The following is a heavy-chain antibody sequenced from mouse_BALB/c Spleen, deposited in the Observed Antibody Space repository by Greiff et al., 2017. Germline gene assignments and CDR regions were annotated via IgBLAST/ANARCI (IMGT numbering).Heavy chain of an antibody. Sequence: VQLQQSGAELVKPGASVKLSCTASGFNIKDTYMHWVKQRPEQGLEWIGRVDPANGNTKYDPKFQGKATITADTSSNTAYLQLSSLTSEDTAVYYCARSREYLYAMDYWGQGTSVTVSS. J-gene: IGHJ4*01. CDR3: ARSREYLYAMDY. CDR2: VDPANGNT. D-gene: IGHD5-1*01. V-gene: IGHV14-3*02. CDR1: GFNIKDTY.